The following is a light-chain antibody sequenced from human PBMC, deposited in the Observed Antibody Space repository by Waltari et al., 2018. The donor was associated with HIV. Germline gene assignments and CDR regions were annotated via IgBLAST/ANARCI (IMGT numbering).Light chain of an antibody. Sequence: QSVLTQPPSVSAAPGQQVTITCSGNSSIIGQNDVSWYQQSPGTAPQLLSFENNQRPSGIPDRFSGSKSGTSATLGISGLQTGDEADYYCGTWDTSLSALVFGGGTKLTVL. J-gene: IGLJ2*01. V-gene: IGLV1-51*02. CDR2: ENN. CDR1: SSIIGQND. CDR3: GTWDTSLSALV.